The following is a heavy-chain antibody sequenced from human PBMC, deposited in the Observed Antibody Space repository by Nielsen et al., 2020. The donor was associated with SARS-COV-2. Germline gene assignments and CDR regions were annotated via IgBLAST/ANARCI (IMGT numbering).Heavy chain of an antibody. D-gene: IGHD6-19*01. CDR3: ASEYSGGWYYYFDY. V-gene: IGHV4-39*01. CDR1: GGSVSSGSYY. Sequence: SETLSLTCTVSGGSVSSGSYYWSWIRQPPGKGLEWIGNIYYTGSTYYNPSLKSRVTISVDTSKNQFSLKLSSVTAADTAIYYCASEYSGGWYYYFDYWGQGTLVTVSS. J-gene: IGHJ4*02. CDR2: IYYTGST.